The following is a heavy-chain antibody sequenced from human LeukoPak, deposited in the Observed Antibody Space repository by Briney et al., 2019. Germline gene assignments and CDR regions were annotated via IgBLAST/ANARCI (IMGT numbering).Heavy chain of an antibody. CDR3: ARVDRGGAFDI. Sequence: ASETLSLTCTVSGGSISSYYWSWIRQPPGKGLEWIGYIYYSGSTNYNPSLKSRVTISVDTSKNQFSLKLSSVTAADTAVYYCARVDRGGAFDIWGQGTMVTVSS. J-gene: IGHJ3*02. V-gene: IGHV4-59*01. CDR2: IYYSGST. D-gene: IGHD3-10*01. CDR1: GGSISSYY.